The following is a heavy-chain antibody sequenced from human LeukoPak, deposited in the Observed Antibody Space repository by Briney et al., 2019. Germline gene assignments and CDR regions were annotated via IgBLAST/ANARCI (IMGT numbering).Heavy chain of an antibody. D-gene: IGHD4-23*01. CDR1: GFTFSDHY. CDR3: ARTTMVIHYYFDS. Sequence: GGSLRLSCAASGFTFSDHYMDWVRQAPGRGLEWVGRIRNKASSYTTEYAASVKGRFTISRDDSRNSLSLQMKSLKTEDTAVYYCARTTMVIHYYFDSWGQGTLVTVSS. CDR2: IRNKASSYTT. V-gene: IGHV3-72*01. J-gene: IGHJ4*02.